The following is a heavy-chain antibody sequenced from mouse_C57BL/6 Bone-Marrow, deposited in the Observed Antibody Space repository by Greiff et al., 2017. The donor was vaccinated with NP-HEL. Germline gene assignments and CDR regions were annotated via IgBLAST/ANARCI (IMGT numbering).Heavy chain of an antibody. CDR3: ARDPYYYGSSYTSYYAMDY. CDR1: GFTFSSYA. D-gene: IGHD1-1*01. CDR2: ISDGGSYT. J-gene: IGHJ4*01. Sequence: EVQLVESGGGLVKPGGSLKLSCAASGFTFSSYAMSWVRQTPEKRLEWVATISDGGSYTYYPDNVKGRFTISRDNAKNNLYLQMSHLKSEDTAMYYCARDPYYYGSSYTSYYAMDYWGRGTSVTVSS. V-gene: IGHV5-4*01.